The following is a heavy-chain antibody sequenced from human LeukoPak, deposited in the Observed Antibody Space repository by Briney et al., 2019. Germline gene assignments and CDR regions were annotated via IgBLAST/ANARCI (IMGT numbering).Heavy chain of an antibody. V-gene: IGHV3-74*01. CDR2: INSDGRIT. CDR3: ASSGSYGY. J-gene: IGHJ4*02. D-gene: IGHD3-10*01. Sequence: GGSLRLSCAASGFTFSSSWMHWVRQAPGKGVGGVSHINSDGRITSYADSVKVRFTISRDNAKNTLSLQMNSLRAEDTAVYYCASSGSYGYWGQGTLVTVSS. CDR1: GFTFSSSW.